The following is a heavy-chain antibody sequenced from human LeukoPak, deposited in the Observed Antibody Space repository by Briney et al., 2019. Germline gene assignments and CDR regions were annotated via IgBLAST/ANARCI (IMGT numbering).Heavy chain of an antibody. CDR1: GYTFSHYT. CDR2: ITSSRNYI. D-gene: IGHD5-18*01. V-gene: IGHV3-21*01. J-gene: IGHJ4*03. CDR3: ARTLNSYGLPGY. Sequence: GGSLRLSCAASGYTFSHYTMTWVPEAPGKGLECGSSITSSRNYIYYADSVKGRFTISRENAKNSLYMQMKTLRSEDTAVYFCARTLNSYGLPGY.